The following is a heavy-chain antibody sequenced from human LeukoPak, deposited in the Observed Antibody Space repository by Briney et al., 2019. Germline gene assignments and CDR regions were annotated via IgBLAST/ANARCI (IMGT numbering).Heavy chain of an antibody. J-gene: IGHJ3*02. D-gene: IGHD3-22*01. V-gene: IGHV3-23*01. Sequence: GGSLRLSCAASGFTFSSYAMGWVRQAPGKGLEWVSAISGSGRSTYYADSVKGRFTISRDNSKNTLSLQMNSLRAEDTAVYFCANHRIVVGAFDIWGQGTMVTVSS. CDR2: ISGSGRST. CDR1: GFTFSSYA. CDR3: ANHRIVVGAFDI.